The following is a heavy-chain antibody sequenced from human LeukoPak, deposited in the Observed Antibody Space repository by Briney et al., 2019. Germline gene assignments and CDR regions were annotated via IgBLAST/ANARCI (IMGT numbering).Heavy chain of an antibody. CDR3: ARLKNNGYAYYFGMDV. D-gene: IGHD5-12*01. J-gene: IGHJ6*02. Sequence: GGSLKISFQGSGCRFPYSWIGWVRPVPGKGLEWMGIIYPGDSDTRYSPSFQGQVTISADRSVNTAYLQWGSLKASDTAMYYCARLKNNGYAYYFGMDVWGQGTTVTVSS. V-gene: IGHV5-51*01. CDR2: IYPGDSDT. CDR1: GCRFPYSW.